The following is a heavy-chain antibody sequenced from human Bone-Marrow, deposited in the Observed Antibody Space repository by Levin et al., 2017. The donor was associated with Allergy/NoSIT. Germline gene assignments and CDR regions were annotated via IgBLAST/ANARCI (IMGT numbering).Heavy chain of an antibody. Sequence: ASVKVSCKASGYTFTSYYMHWVRQAPGQGLEWMGIINPSGGSTSYAQKFQGRVTMTRDTSTSTVYMELSSLRSEDTAVYYCARVYCSSTSCYRYYFDYWGQGTLVTVSS. V-gene: IGHV1-46*01. J-gene: IGHJ4*02. D-gene: IGHD2-2*02. CDR1: GYTFTSYY. CDR3: ARVYCSSTSCYRYYFDY. CDR2: INPSGGST.